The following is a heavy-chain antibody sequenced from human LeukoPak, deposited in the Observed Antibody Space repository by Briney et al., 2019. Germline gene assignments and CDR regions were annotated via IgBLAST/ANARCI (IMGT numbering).Heavy chain of an antibody. CDR3: ARDASRYGDSLDAFDI. CDR1: GYSFTSYW. D-gene: IGHD4-17*01. Sequence: GESLKISCKGSGYSFTSYWIGWVRQMPGKGLEWMGIIYPGDSDTRYSPSFQGQVTISADKSISTAYLQWSSLKASDTAMYYCARDASRYGDSLDAFDIWGQGTMVTVSS. CDR2: IYPGDSDT. J-gene: IGHJ3*02. V-gene: IGHV5-51*01.